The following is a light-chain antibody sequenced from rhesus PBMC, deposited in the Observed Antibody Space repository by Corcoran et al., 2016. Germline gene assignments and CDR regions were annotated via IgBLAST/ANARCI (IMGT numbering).Light chain of an antibody. Sequence: DIQMTQSPSSLSASVGDTVTITCRASQGISSYLAWYQQKPGKPPHLLIYKASTLQSGGPSRSSGSGSGADFTLTISSLQPEDFATYYCQQHNSDPPLTFGGGTKVELK. CDR2: KAS. CDR1: QGISSY. J-gene: IGKJ4*01. CDR3: QQHNSDPPLT. V-gene: IGKV1-25*01.